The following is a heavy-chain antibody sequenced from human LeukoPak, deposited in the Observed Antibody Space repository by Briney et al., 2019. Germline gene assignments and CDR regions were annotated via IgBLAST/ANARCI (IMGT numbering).Heavy chain of an antibody. CDR3: ARSIVVPYYFDY. V-gene: IGHV4-38-2*02. J-gene: IGHJ4*02. D-gene: IGHD3-22*01. CDR2: IYHTGST. CDR1: AYSISSGYY. Sequence: SETLSLTCTVSAYSISSGYYWGWIRQPPGKGLEWLGSIYHTGSTYYNPSHKSRVTISVDTSKNQFSLKLSSVTAADTAVYYCARSIVVPYYFDYWGQGTLVTVSS.